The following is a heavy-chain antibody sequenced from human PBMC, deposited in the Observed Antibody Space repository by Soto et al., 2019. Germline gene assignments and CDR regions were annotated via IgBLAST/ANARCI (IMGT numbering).Heavy chain of an antibody. CDR2: INHSGST. Sequence: PSETLSLTCAVYGGSFSGYYWSWIRQPPGKGLEWIGEINHSGSTNYNPSLKSRVTISVDTSKNQFSLKLSSVTAADTAVYYCARRRVRRSFHDYWGQGTLVTVSS. CDR1: GGSFSGYY. V-gene: IGHV4-34*01. J-gene: IGHJ4*02. D-gene: IGHD3-10*01. CDR3: ARRRVRRSFHDY.